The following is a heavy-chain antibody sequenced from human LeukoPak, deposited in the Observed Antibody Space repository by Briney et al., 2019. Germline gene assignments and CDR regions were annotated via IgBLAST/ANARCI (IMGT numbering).Heavy chain of an antibody. V-gene: IGHV4-59*01. CDR1: GGSISSYY. CDR3: ARDRLGIQD. J-gene: IGHJ1*01. Sequence: PSETLSLTCTVSGGSISSYYWSWIRQPPGKGLEWIGYIYYSGSTNYNPSLKSRVTISVDTSKNQFSLKLSSVTAEDTAVYYCARDRLGIQDWGQGTLVTVSS. D-gene: IGHD7-27*01. CDR2: IYYSGST.